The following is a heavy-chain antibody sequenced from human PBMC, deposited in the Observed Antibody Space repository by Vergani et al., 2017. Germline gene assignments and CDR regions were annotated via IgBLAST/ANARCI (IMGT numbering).Heavy chain of an antibody. CDR2: ISYDGSNK. CDR1: GFTFSSYA. V-gene: IGHV3-30-3*02. Sequence: VQLVESGGGVVQPGRSLRLSCAASGFTFSSYAMHWVRQAPGKGLEWVAVISYDGSNKYYADSVKGRFTISRDNAKNSLYLQMNSLRAEDTALYYCVKFGAGYYYYMDVWGKGTTVTVSS. D-gene: IGHD3-3*01. J-gene: IGHJ6*03. CDR3: VKFGAGYYYYMDV.